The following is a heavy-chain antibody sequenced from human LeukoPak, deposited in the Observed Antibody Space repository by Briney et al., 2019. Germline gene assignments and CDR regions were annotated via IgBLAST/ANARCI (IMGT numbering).Heavy chain of an antibody. V-gene: IGHV4-38-2*02. Sequence: SETLSLTCSVSGYSISSGYYWGWIRQPPGKGLEWIGSIYHTGNTYYNPSLKSRVTISVDTSKNQFSLNLRSVTAADTAMYYCARDFGIAARVDAFDIWGQGTMVTVSA. CDR3: ARDFGIAARVDAFDI. D-gene: IGHD6-13*01. CDR2: IYHTGNT. CDR1: GYSISSGYY. J-gene: IGHJ3*02.